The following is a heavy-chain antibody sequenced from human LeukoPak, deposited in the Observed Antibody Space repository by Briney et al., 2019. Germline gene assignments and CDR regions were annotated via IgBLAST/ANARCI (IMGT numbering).Heavy chain of an antibody. V-gene: IGHV3-23*01. CDR3: AKDLAYSSSWYRFDY. J-gene: IGHJ4*02. CDR2: ISGSGGST. CDR1: GFTFSSYA. D-gene: IGHD6-13*01. Sequence: PGRSLRLSCAASGFTFSSYAMHWVRQAPGKGLEWVSAISGSGGSTYYADSVKGRFTISRDNSKNTLYLQMNSLRAEDTAVYYCAKDLAYSSSWYRFDYWGQGTLVTVSS.